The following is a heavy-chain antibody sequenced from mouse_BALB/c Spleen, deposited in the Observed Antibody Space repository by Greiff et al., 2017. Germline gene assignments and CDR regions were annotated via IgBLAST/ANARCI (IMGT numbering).Heavy chain of an antibody. D-gene: IGHD1-2*01. CDR3: ARHERLLFAY. V-gene: IGHV5-12-2*01. Sequence: EVKLVESGGGLVQPGGSLKLSCAASGFTFSSYTMSWVRQTPEKRLEWVAYISNGGGSTYYPDTVKGRFTISRDNAKNTLYLQMSSLKSEDTAMYYCARHERLLFAYWGQGTLVTVSA. J-gene: IGHJ3*01. CDR1: GFTFSSYT. CDR2: ISNGGGST.